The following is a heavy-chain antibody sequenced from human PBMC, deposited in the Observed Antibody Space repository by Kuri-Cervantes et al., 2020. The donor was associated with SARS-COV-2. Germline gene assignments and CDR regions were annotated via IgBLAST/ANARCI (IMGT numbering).Heavy chain of an antibody. D-gene: IGHD1-7*01. V-gene: IGHV3-30*04. Sequence: GESLKISCAASGFTFSSYAMHWVRQAPGKGLEWVAVISYDGSNKYYADSVKGRFTISRDNSKNTLYLQMNSLRAEDTAVYYCAKDRDWNYGNWFDPWGQGTLVTISS. J-gene: IGHJ5*02. CDR3: AKDRDWNYGNWFDP. CDR2: ISYDGSNK. CDR1: GFTFSSYA.